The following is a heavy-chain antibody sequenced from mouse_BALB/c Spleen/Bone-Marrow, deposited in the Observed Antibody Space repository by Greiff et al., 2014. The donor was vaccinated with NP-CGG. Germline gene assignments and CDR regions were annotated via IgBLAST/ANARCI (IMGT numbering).Heavy chain of an antibody. CDR2: INPSTGNT. V-gene: IGHV1-7*01. D-gene: IGHD2-4*01. Sequence: VQGVESGAELAEPGASVKMSCKASGYTFTTYWIHWVKQRPGQGLEWIGYINPSTGNTEYNQKFRDRATLTADKSSSTPYMQLSSLTSEDSAVYYCARGLRDWYFDVWGAGTTVTVSS. J-gene: IGHJ1*01. CDR3: ARGLRDWYFDV. CDR1: GYTFTTYW.